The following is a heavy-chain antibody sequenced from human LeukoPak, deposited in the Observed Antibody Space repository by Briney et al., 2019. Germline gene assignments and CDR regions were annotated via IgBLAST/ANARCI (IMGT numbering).Heavy chain of an antibody. D-gene: IGHD6-19*01. CDR2: INPNSGGT. V-gene: IGHV1-2*02. Sequence: GASVKVSCKASGYTFTGYYMHWVRQAPGQGLEWMGWINPNSGGTNYAQKFQGRVTMTRDTSISTAYMELSRLRSDDTAVYYCARDLSIAVAGQFDYWGQGTLVTVSS. CDR1: GYTFTGYY. J-gene: IGHJ4*02. CDR3: ARDLSIAVAGQFDY.